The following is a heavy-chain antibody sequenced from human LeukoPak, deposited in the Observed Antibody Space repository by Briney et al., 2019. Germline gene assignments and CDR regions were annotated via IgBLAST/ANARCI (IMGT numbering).Heavy chain of an antibody. V-gene: IGHV1-24*01. J-gene: IGHJ4*02. CDR2: FDPEDGET. Sequence: ASVRVSCKVSGYTLTELSVHWVRQAPGKGLEWMGGFDPEDGETIYAQKFQGRVTMTEDTSTDTAYMELSSLRSEDTAVYYCATTWLGYCSGGSCFGKWGQGTLVTVSS. CDR3: ATTWLGYCSGGSCFGK. CDR1: GYTLTELS. D-gene: IGHD2-15*01.